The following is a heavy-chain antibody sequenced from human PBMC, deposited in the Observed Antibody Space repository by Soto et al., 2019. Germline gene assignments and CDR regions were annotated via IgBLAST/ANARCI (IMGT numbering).Heavy chain of an antibody. CDR1: GVTFSSYA. Sequence: GVSLRLSCAASGVTFSSYAMNWVRQPPGKGLELVSNISDTGGGTFYAGSVKGRFTISRDNSKNTLYLQMHRLRADDSAIYFCAVGRHKTSGSNTWFDPWGRGTQVTVSS. CDR2: ISDTGGGT. D-gene: IGHD3-22*01. V-gene: IGHV3-23*01. CDR3: AVGRHKTSGSNTWFDP. J-gene: IGHJ5*02.